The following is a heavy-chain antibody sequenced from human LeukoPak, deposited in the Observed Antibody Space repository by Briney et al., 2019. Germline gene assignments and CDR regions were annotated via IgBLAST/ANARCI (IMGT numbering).Heavy chain of an antibody. CDR1: GYTFTSHG. CDR2: ISAYNGNT. V-gene: IGHV1-18*01. CDR3: ARDSPPYYDFWSGYSADAFDI. J-gene: IGHJ3*02. D-gene: IGHD3-3*01. Sequence: GASVKVSCKASGYTFTSHGISWVRQAPGQGLEWMGWISAYNGNTNYAQKLQGRVTMTTDTSTSTACMELRSLRSDDTAVYYCARDSPPYYDFWSGYSADAFDIWGQGTMVTVSS.